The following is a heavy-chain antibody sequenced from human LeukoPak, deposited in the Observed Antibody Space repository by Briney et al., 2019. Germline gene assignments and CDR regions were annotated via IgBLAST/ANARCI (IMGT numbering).Heavy chain of an antibody. J-gene: IGHJ4*02. CDR3: AKDISRFLEWISFDY. V-gene: IGHV3-9*03. CDR1: GFTFDDYA. Sequence: GGSLRLSCAASGFTFDDYAMHWVRQAPGKGLEWVSDISWNSGNIGYADSVKGRFTISRDNAKNSLYLQMNSLRAEDMAFYYCAKDISRFLEWISFDYWGQGTLVTVSS. CDR2: ISWNSGNI. D-gene: IGHD3-3*01.